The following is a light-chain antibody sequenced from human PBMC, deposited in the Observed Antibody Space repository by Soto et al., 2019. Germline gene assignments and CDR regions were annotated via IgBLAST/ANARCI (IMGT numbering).Light chain of an antibody. CDR3: QQYGSSPPFT. J-gene: IGKJ3*01. CDR2: GAS. V-gene: IGKV3-20*01. Sequence: EIVLTQSPGTLSLSPGERATLSCRASQSVSSSYLAWYQQKPGQAPRLLIYGASSRATGIPDRFSGSGSGTDFTLTISRLEPDDFAVYYCQQYGSSPPFTFGPGTKVAIK. CDR1: QSVSSSY.